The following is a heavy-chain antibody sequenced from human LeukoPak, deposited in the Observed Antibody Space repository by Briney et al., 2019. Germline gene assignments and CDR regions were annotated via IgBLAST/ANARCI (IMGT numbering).Heavy chain of an antibody. CDR3: ARVTPVATDAFDI. V-gene: IGHV1-8*01. CDR2: MNPNSGNT. D-gene: IGHD5-12*01. J-gene: IGHJ3*02. Sequence: ASVKVSCKASGYTFTTYDINWVRQATGQGLEWMGWMNPNSGNTGFAQKFQGRVTMTRNTSISTAYMELSSLRYEDTAVYYCARVTPVATDAFDIWGQGTMVTVSS. CDR1: GYTFTTYD.